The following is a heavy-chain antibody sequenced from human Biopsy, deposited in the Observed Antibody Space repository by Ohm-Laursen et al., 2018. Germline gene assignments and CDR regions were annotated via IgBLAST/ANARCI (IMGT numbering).Heavy chain of an antibody. Sequence: RESLRISCKGSGYSFTSYWIGWVRPMPGKGLGWLGINLPGDSDTKYSPSFQAQVTVTTDMSLSTAYLQWTSLKASDTALYDCARQDDSSGYYTFDYWGQGTLVTVSS. J-gene: IGHJ4*02. CDR2: NLPGDSDT. CDR3: ARQDDSSGYYTFDY. CDR1: GYSFTSYW. D-gene: IGHD3-22*01. V-gene: IGHV5-51*01.